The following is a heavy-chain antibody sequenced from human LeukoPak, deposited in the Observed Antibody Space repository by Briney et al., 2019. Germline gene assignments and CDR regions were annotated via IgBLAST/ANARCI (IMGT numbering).Heavy chain of an antibody. Sequence: SETLSLTCTVSGGSISSYYWSWIRQPAGKGLEWIGRIYTSGSTNYNPSLKSRVTISVDKSKNQFSLKLSSVTAADTAVYYCARGGGSSIAAAEGWFDPWGQGTLVTVPS. J-gene: IGHJ5*02. CDR1: GGSISSYY. V-gene: IGHV4-4*07. D-gene: IGHD6-13*01. CDR2: IYTSGST. CDR3: ARGGGSSIAAAEGWFDP.